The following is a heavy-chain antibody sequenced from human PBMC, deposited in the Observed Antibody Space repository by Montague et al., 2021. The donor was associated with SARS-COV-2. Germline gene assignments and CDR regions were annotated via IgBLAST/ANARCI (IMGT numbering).Heavy chain of an antibody. CDR1: GGSISNYY. V-gene: IGHV4-59*01. Sequence: SETLSLTCTVSGGSISNYYWSCIRQPPGKGLECIGYIHYSGSTNYNPSLKSRVTISVDTSKNQFSLKLSSVTAVDTAVYYCARVQRGYYYGLGVSAHFDYWGQGTLVTVSS. CDR2: IHYSGST. D-gene: IGHD3-10*01. CDR3: ARVQRGYYYGLGVSAHFDY. J-gene: IGHJ4*02.